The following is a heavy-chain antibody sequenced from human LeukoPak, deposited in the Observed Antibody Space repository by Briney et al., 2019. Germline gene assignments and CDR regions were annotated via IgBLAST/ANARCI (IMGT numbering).Heavy chain of an antibody. CDR3: ARDFAEDYYMDV. J-gene: IGHJ6*03. CDR1: GGSISSSSYY. Sequence: SETLSLTCTVSGGSISSSSYYWGWVRPPPGKGLEWIGSIYYSGSTYYNPSLKSRVTISVDTSKNQFSLKLSSVTAADTAVYYCARDFAEDYYMDVWGKGTTVTVSS. CDR2: IYYSGST. V-gene: IGHV4-39*07.